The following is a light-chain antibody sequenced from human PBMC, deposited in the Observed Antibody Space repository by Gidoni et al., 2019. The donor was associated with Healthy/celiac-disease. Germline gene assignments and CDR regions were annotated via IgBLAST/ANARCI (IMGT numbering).Light chain of an antibody. J-gene: IGKJ1*01. CDR3: QQYNSYSRT. V-gene: IGKV1-5*03. Sequence: DIQMTQSPSTLSASVGDRVTITCRASQSISSWLAWYQQKPGKAPKLLIYKASSLESGVPSRFSGSGSGTEFTLTISSPQPDDFATYYCQQYNSYSRTFGQXTKVEIK. CDR1: QSISSW. CDR2: KAS.